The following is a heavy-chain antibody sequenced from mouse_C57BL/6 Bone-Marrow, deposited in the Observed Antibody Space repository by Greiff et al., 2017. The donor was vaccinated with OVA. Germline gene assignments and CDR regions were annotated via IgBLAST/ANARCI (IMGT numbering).Heavy chain of an antibody. Sequence: VQLKQSGTVLARPGASVKMSCKTSGYTFTSYWMHWVKQRPGQGLEWIGAIYPGNSDTSYNQKFKGKAKLTAVTSASTAYMELSSLTNEDSAVYYCTNPYYSNPFAYWGQGTLVTVSA. D-gene: IGHD2-5*01. J-gene: IGHJ3*01. CDR3: TNPYYSNPFAY. V-gene: IGHV1-5*01. CDR1: GYTFTSYW. CDR2: IYPGNSDT.